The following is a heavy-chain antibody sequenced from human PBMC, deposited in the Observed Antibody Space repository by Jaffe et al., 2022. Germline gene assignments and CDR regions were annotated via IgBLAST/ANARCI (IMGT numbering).Heavy chain of an antibody. CDR2: IYYSGST. J-gene: IGHJ4*02. D-gene: IGHD3-22*01. CDR1: GGSISSYY. Sequence: QVQLQESGPGLVKPSETLSLTCTVSGGSISSYYWSWIRQPPGKGLEWIGYIYYSGSTNYNPSLKSRVTISVDTSKNQFSLKLSSVTAADTAVYYCAREVPYYYDSSGSDYFDYWGQGTLVTVSS. V-gene: IGHV4-59*01. CDR3: AREVPYYYDSSGSDYFDY.